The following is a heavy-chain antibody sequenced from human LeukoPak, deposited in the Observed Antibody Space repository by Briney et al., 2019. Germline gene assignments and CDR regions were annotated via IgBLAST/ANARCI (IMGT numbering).Heavy chain of an antibody. CDR1: GGSISSYY. J-gene: IGHJ4*02. CDR2: IYYSGST. D-gene: IGHD6-13*01. V-gene: IGHV4-59*01. Sequence: PSETLSLTCTVSGGSISSYYWSWIRQPPGKGLEWIGYIYYSGSTSYNPSLKSRVTISVDTSKNQFSLRLSSVTAADTAVYYCARLYSSSLGRVFDYWGQGTLVTVSS. CDR3: ARLYSSSLGRVFDY.